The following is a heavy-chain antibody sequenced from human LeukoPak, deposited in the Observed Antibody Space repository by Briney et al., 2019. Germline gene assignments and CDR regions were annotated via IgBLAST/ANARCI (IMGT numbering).Heavy chain of an antibody. CDR2: INPNSGGT. CDR1: GYTFTGYY. V-gene: IGHV1-2*02. J-gene: IGHJ3*02. D-gene: IGHD4-17*01. CDR3: ARAKYDYGDHGPQRHDAFDI. Sequence: ASVKVSCKASGYTFTGYYMHWVRQAPGQGLEWMGWINPNSGGTNYAQKFQGRVTMTRDTSISTAYMELSRLRSDDTAVYYCARAKYDYGDHGPQRHDAFDIWGQGTMVTVSS.